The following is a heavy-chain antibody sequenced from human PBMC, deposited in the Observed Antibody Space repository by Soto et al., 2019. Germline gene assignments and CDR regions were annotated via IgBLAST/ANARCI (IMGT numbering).Heavy chain of an antibody. J-gene: IGHJ1*01. CDR2: ISCYNGHT. CDR3: AGGGSTWSAEYYQH. CDR1: GYTFTNYG. V-gene: IGHV1-18*01. Sequence: QVQLVQSGAEVKKPGASVKVSCKASGYTFTNYGISWVRQAPVQGPQWLGWISCYNGHTKYAQTLHDRVTMTTDTTTSTAYMEPRSLRSDDTAVYYCAGGGSTWSAEYYQHWGQGTLVIVSS. D-gene: IGHD6-13*01.